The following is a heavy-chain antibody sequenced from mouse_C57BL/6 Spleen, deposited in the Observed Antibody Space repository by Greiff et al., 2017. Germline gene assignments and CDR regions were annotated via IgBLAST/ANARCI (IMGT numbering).Heavy chain of an antibody. CDR2: ISYDGSN. V-gene: IGHV3-6*01. J-gene: IGHJ3*01. Sequence: EVQLQQSGPGLVKPSQSLSLTCSVTGYSITSGYYWNWIRQFPGNKLECMGYISYDGSNNYNPSLKNRTSITRDTSKNQFILKLNSVTTEDTATYYCARDRGGFAYWGQGTLVTVSA. CDR1: GYSITSGYY. CDR3: ARDRGGFAY.